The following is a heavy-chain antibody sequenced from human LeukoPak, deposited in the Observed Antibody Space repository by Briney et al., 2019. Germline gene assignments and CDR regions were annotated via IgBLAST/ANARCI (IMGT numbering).Heavy chain of an antibody. CDR3: ASGYSYQDYYYYMDV. Sequence: ASVKVSCKASGGTFSSYAISWVRQAPGQGLEWMGGIIHIFGTANYAQKFQGRVTITADKSTSTAYMELSSLRSEDTAVYYCASGYSYQDYYYYMDVWGKGTTVTVSS. J-gene: IGHJ6*03. CDR2: IIHIFGTA. CDR1: GGTFSSYA. D-gene: IGHD5-18*01. V-gene: IGHV1-69*06.